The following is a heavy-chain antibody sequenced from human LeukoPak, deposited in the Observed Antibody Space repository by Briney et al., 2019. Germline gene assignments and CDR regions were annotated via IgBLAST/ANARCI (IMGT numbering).Heavy chain of an antibody. CDR1: GGSISSYY. D-gene: IGHD2-2*01. CDR2: IYYSGST. V-gene: IGHV4-59*01. J-gene: IGHJ5*02. Sequence: SETLSLTCAVYGGSISSYYWSWIRQPPGKGLEWIGYIYYSGSTNYNPSLKSRVTISVDTSKNQFSLKLSSVTAADTAVYYCARRVYCSSTSCYKRGNWFDPWGQGTLVTVSS. CDR3: ARRVYCSSTSCYKRGNWFDP.